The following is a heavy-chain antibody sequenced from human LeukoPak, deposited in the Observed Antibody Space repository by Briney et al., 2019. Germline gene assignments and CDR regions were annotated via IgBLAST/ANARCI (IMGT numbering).Heavy chain of an antibody. Sequence: ASVKVSCKASGYTFAGYYLHWVRQAPGQGPEWMGWINPNSGGTNYAQKFQGRVTMTRDTSISTAYMELSRLRSDDTAVYYCARKYGDYNAELAFDIWGQGTMVTVSS. J-gene: IGHJ3*02. CDR1: GYTFAGYY. D-gene: IGHD4-17*01. CDR2: INPNSGGT. CDR3: ARKYGDYNAELAFDI. V-gene: IGHV1-2*02.